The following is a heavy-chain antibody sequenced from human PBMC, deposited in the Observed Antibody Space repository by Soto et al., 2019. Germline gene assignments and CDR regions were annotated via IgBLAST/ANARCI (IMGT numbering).Heavy chain of an antibody. CDR3: ARGWRFDP. CDR2: INHSGTA. J-gene: IGHJ5*02. D-gene: IGHD1-1*01. CDR1: GGSFSGYQ. Sequence: SETLSLTCGVYGGSFSGYQWNWIRQSPGQGLEWIGEINHSGTAKYNPSLESRINLSVDTSKKQFSLKMFSVTAADTAIYYCARGWRFDPWGQGTQVTSPQ. V-gene: IGHV4-34*01.